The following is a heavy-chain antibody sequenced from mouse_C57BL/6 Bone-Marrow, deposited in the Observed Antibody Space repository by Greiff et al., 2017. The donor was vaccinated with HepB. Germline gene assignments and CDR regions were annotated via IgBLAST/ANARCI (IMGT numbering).Heavy chain of an antibody. Sequence: EVHLVESGGDLVKPGGSLKLSCAASGFTFSSYGMSWVRQTPDKRLEWVATISSGGSYTYYPDSVKGRFTISRDNAKNTLYLQMSSLKSEDTAMYYCARRGANWGRYFDYWGQGTTLTVSS. D-gene: IGHD4-1*01. J-gene: IGHJ2*01. CDR3: ARRGANWGRYFDY. CDR1: GFTFSSYG. V-gene: IGHV5-6*01. CDR2: ISSGGSYT.